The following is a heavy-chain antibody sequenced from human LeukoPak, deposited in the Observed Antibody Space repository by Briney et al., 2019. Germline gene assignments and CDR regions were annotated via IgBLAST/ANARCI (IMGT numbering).Heavy chain of an antibody. CDR3: ARAPRCGDLDY. V-gene: IGHV4-34*01. CDR1: GGSFSGYY. J-gene: IGHJ4*02. Sequence: SETLSLTCAVYGGSFSGYYWSWIRQPPGKGLEWIGEINHSGSTNYNPSLKSRVTISVDTSKNQFSLKLSSVTAADTAVYYCARAPRCGDLDYWGQGTLVTVSS. D-gene: IGHD4-17*01. CDR2: INHSGST.